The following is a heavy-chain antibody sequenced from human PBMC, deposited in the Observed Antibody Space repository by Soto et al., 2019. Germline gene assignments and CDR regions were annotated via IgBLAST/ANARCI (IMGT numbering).Heavy chain of an antibody. CDR2: ISGTSDYI. J-gene: IGHJ4*02. Sequence: GGSLRLSCAASGFTFSISSMNWVRQAPGKGLEWVSSISGTSDYISYADSVKGRFTISRDNAKNSLYLQMNSLRAEDTAVYFCARDRGSGPQRGGYFDYWGQGTLVTVSS. D-gene: IGHD3-10*01. CDR1: GFTFSISS. V-gene: IGHV3-21*01. CDR3: ARDRGSGPQRGGYFDY.